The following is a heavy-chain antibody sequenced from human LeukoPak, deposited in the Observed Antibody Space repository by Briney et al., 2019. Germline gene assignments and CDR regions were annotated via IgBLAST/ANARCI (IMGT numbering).Heavy chain of an antibody. D-gene: IGHD3-9*01. V-gene: IGHV3-30*02. CDR1: GFTFSSYG. CDR2: IRYDGSNK. J-gene: IGHJ4*02. Sequence: GGSLRLSCAASGFTFSSYGMHCVRQAPGKGLEWVAFIRYDGSNKYYADSVKGRFTTSRDNSKNTLYLQINSLRAENTAVYYCAKDAYDILIYYFDYWGQGNLVTVSS. CDR3: AKDAYDILIYYFDY.